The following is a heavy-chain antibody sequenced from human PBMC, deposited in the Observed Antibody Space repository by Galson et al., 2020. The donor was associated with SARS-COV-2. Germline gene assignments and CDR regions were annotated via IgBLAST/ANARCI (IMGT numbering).Heavy chain of an antibody. V-gene: IGHV4-39*01. CDR1: GGSISSSSYY. CDR3: ARLRYFDADAFDI. Sequence: SETLSLTCTVSGGSISSSSYYWGWIRQPPGKGLEWIGSIYYSGSTYYNPSLKSRVTISVDPSKNQFSLKLSSVTAADTAVYYCARLRYFDADAFDIWGQGTMVTVSS. CDR2: IYYSGST. D-gene: IGHD3-9*01. J-gene: IGHJ3*02.